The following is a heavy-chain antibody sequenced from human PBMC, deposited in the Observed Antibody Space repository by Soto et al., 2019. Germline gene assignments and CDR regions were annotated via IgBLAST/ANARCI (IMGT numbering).Heavy chain of an antibody. J-gene: IGHJ4*02. Sequence: QVQLQESGPGLVKPSHTLSLICTVSGGSISSHDDYWSWIRQLPGEGLEWIGFIYHNGNTFYNPSLKSRLTISLDTSKNQFSLKLSSVTAADTAVYYCTRGELWWDYWGQGTLVTVSS. V-gene: IGHV4-30-4*08. D-gene: IGHD2-21*01. CDR1: GGSISSHDDY. CDR2: IYHNGNT. CDR3: TRGELWWDY.